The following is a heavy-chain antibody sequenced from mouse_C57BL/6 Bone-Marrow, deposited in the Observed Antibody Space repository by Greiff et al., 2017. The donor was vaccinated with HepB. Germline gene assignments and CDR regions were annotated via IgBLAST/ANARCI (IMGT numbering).Heavy chain of an antibody. CDR3: AREGLLWPYAMDY. CDR1: GYNFTSYW. D-gene: IGHD2-1*01. V-gene: IGHV1-50*01. CDR2: IDPSDRYT. Sequence: VQLQQSGAELVKPGASVKLSCKASGYNFTSYWMQWVKQRPGQGLEWIGEIDPSDRYTNYNQKFKGKATLTVDKSSSTAYMQLSSLTSEDSAVYYCAREGLLWPYAMDYWGQGTSVTVSS. J-gene: IGHJ4*01.